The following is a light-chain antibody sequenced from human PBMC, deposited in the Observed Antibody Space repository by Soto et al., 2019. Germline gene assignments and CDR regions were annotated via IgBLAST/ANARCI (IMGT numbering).Light chain of an antibody. Sequence: QSVLTQPPSVSGAPGQRVTISCTGSNSNIGAGYDVHWYQQLPGTAPKLLIYGNSNRPSGVPDRFSGSKSVTSASLAITGLQAEDEADYYCQSYDSRLSGSVFGNVTKVT. CDR1: NSNIGAGYD. V-gene: IGLV1-40*01. J-gene: IGLJ1*01. CDR2: GNS. CDR3: QSYDSRLSGSV.